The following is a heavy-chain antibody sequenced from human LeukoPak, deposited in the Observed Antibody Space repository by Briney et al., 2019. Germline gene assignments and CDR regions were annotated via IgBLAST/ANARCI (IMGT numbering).Heavy chain of an antibody. Sequence: PGGSLTLSCVASGFSFSNYWMSWVRQAPGKGLEWVANMKQDESKTYYVDSVKGRFTISRDNAKNSLYLQINSLRAEDTAVYYCARDASLYCSGNDCYWAFDRWGQGTLVTVSS. CDR1: GFSFSNYW. D-gene: IGHD2-2*01. CDR2: MKQDESKT. V-gene: IGHV3-7*01. CDR3: ARDASLYCSGNDCYWAFDR. J-gene: IGHJ5*02.